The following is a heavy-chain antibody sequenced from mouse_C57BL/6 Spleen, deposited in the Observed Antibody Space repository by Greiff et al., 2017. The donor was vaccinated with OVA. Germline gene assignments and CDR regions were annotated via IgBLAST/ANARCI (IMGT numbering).Heavy chain of an antibody. V-gene: IGHV7-1*01. CDR3: ARDGPTAWLAY. D-gene: IGHD6-1*01. J-gene: IGHJ3*01. Sequence: EVQGVESGGGLVQSGRSLRLSCATSGFTFSDFYMEWVRQAPGKGLEWIAASRNKANDYTTEYSASVKGRFIVSRDTSQSILYLQMNALRAEDTAIYYCARDGPTAWLAYWGQGTLVTVSA. CDR2: SRNKANDYTT. CDR1: GFTFSDFY.